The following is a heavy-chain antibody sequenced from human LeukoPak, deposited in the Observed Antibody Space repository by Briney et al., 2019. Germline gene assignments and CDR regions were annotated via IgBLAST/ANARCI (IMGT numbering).Heavy chain of an antibody. D-gene: IGHD1-1*01. CDR2: ISGSGGST. CDR3: SKAKLTTGTQEIDY. J-gene: IGHJ4*02. V-gene: IGHV3-23*01. CDR1: EFTHLGYG. Sequence: GESLRLSCAASEFTHLGYGMGWLRQAPGKGLEWVSGISGSGGSTYYEDSVKGRFTISRDNSKNTLYLQMDSLRVEDTAAYYCSKAKLTTGTQEIDYWGQGTLVTVSS.